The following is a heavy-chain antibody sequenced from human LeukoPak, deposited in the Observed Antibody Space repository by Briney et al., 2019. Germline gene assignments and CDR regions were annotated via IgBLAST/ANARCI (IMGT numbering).Heavy chain of an antibody. CDR1: GFTFTTYG. CDR3: ARDRCGGDCYPDAFDI. V-gene: IGHV3-33*01. CDR2: IWYDGNNI. Sequence: GGSLRLSCAVSGFTFTTYGMHWVRQAPGKGLEWVAVIWYDGNNIYYADSVKGRFTISRDNSKNTLYLQMNSLRAEDTAVYYCARDRCGGDCYPDAFDIWGQGTMVTVSS. D-gene: IGHD2-21*02. J-gene: IGHJ3*02.